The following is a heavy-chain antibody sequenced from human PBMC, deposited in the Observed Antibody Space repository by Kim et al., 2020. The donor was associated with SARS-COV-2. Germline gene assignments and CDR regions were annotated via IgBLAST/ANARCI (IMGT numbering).Heavy chain of an antibody. J-gene: IGHJ6*02. V-gene: IGHV3-11*06. CDR2: ISSSSSYT. Sequence: GGSLRLSCAASGFTFSDYYMSWIRQAPGKGLEWVSYISSSSSYTNYADSVKGRFTISRDNAKNSLYLQMNSLRAEDTAVYYCARECSGGSCSGSYYYYGMDVWGQGTTVTVSS. CDR3: ARECSGGSCSGSYYYYGMDV. D-gene: IGHD2-15*01. CDR1: GFTFSDYY.